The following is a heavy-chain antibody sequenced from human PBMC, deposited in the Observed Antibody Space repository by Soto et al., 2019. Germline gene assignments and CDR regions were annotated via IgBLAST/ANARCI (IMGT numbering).Heavy chain of an antibody. CDR2: ISSSGSTI. J-gene: IGHJ2*01. V-gene: IGHV3-11*04. CDR3: AEYGIRGVRSVSAFLLNRSSDL. D-gene: IGHD3-10*02. Sequence: PGKGLEWVSYISSSGSTIYYADSVKGRFTSSRDNAKNSLYLQMNSLRAEDTAFFFQAEYGIRGVRSVSAFLLNRSSDL.